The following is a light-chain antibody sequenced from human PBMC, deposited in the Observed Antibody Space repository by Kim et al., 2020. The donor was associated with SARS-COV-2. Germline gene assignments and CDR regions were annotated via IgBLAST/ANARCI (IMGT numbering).Light chain of an antibody. CDR1: QSVGTY. J-gene: IGKJ4*01. CDR3: QHRANWPPT. V-gene: IGKV3-11*01. Sequence: SLSPGERATLSCRARQSVGTYMAWYQQKPGQAPRLLIYEAITRATDIPARFSGGGSGTDFTLTISSLDPEDFAVYYCQHRANWPPTFGGGTKLEI. CDR2: EAI.